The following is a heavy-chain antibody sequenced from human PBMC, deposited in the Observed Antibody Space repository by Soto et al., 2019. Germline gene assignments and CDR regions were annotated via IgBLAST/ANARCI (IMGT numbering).Heavy chain of an antibody. CDR2: ISSSGSTI. CDR3: AREKYCRSTSCLGAFDI. D-gene: IGHD2-2*01. Sequence: PGGSLRLSCAASGFTFSDYYMSWIRQAPGKGLEWVSYISSSGSTIYYADSVKGRFTISRDNAKNSLYLQMNSLRAEDTAVYYCAREKYCRSTSCLGAFDIWGQGTMVTVSS. CDR1: GFTFSDYY. J-gene: IGHJ3*02. V-gene: IGHV3-11*01.